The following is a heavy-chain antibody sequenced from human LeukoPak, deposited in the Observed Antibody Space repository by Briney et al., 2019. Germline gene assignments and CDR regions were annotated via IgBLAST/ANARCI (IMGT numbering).Heavy chain of an antibody. V-gene: IGHV4-4*09. CDR3: AKYEFWSGYFDY. D-gene: IGHD3-3*01. Sequence: SETLSLTCSVSGGAIISYYWSWIRQPPGKGLEWIGYIYSSGNTNYNPSLKSRVTILVDTSRNQFSLKLTSVTAADTAVYYCAKYEFWSGYFDYWGLGTLVTVSS. CDR2: IYSSGNT. J-gene: IGHJ4*02. CDR1: GGAIISYY.